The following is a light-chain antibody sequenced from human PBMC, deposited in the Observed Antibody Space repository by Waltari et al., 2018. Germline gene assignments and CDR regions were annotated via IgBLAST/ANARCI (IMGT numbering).Light chain of an antibody. J-gene: IGKJ1*01. V-gene: IGKV2-28*01. CDR1: HSPLHSNGFNY. CDR2: LGS. CDR3: MQSLRALWT. Sequence: DIEVTQSPLALPATPGDPAPIACRYSHSPLHSNGFNYLDWYLQKPGQSPQLLIYLGSNRASGVPDRFSGSGSGTDFTLKISRVEAEDVGVYYCMQSLRALWTFGQGTKVEIK.